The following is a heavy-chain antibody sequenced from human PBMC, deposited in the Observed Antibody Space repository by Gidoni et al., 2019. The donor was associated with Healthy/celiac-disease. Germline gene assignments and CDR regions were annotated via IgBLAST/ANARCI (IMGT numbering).Heavy chain of an antibody. CDR1: GYTFTSYY. Sequence: QVQLVQSGAEVKKPGASVKVSCKASGYTFTSYYMHWGRQAPGQGLEWMGIINPSGGSTSYEQKFQGRVTMTRDTSTSTVYMELSSLRSEDTAVYYCARDLVVVPAAIHYYYYYGMDVWGQGTTVTVSS. V-gene: IGHV1-46*01. CDR3: ARDLVVVPAAIHYYYYYGMDV. J-gene: IGHJ6*02. D-gene: IGHD2-2*02. CDR2: INPSGGST.